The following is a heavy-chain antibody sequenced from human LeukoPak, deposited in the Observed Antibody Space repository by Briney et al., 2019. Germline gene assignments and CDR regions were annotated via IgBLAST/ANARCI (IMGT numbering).Heavy chain of an antibody. V-gene: IGHV3-73*01. D-gene: IGHD3-3*01. Sequence: GGSLRLSCAASGFTFSGSAMHWVRQASGKGLEWVGRIRSKANSYATAYAASVKGRFTISRDDSKNTAYLQMNSLRAEDTAVYYCASTYDLDSYYYYYGMDVWGQGTTVTVSS. CDR3: ASTYDLDSYYYYYGMDV. CDR2: IRSKANSYAT. J-gene: IGHJ6*02. CDR1: GFTFSGSA.